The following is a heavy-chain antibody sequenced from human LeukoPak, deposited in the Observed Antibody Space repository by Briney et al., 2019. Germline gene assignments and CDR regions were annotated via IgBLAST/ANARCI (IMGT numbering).Heavy chain of an antibody. CDR2: IYHSGST. CDR3: ARGEVFGVAENVD. CDR1: GYSISSGYY. Sequence: SETLSLTCTVSGYSISSGYYWGWIRQPPGKGLGWIGSIYHSGSTYYNPSLKSRVTISVDTSKNQFSLKLSSVTAADTAVYYCARGEVFGVAENVDWGQGTLVTVSS. D-gene: IGHD3-3*01. V-gene: IGHV4-38-2*02. J-gene: IGHJ4*02.